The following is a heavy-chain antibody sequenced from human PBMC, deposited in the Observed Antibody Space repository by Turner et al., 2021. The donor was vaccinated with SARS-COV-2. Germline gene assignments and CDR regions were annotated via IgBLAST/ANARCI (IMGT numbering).Heavy chain of an antibody. D-gene: IGHD1-26*01. V-gene: IGHV3-7*01. CDR2: VKQDGSEK. CDR1: GFTFSRYW. Sequence: EVQLVESGGGLVQPGGSLRISCAASGFTFSRYWMSWVSQSPGKGLEWVSNVKQDGSEKYYVDSVKCRFTISRDNAKNSLYLQMNSLRAEDTAVYYCARDMGATTVPFYYWGQGTLVTVSS. J-gene: IGHJ4*02. CDR3: ARDMGATTVPFYY.